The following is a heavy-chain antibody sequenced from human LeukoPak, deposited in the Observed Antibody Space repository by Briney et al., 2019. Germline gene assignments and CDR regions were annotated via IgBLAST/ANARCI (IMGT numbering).Heavy chain of an antibody. CDR3: TRYQGATYDDGFDI. V-gene: IGHV3-49*03. Sequence: PGGSLRLSXTASGFTFGDYAMSWFRQAPGKGLEWAGFIRSKAYGGTTEYAASVKGRFTISRDASKNVAYLQMNSLKSEDTAVYYCTRYQGATYDDGFDIWGQGTMVTVSS. CDR2: IRSKAYGGTT. D-gene: IGHD1-26*01. J-gene: IGHJ3*02. CDR1: GFTFGDYA.